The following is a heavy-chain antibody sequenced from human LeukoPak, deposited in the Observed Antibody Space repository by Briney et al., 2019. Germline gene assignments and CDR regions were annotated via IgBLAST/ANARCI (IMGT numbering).Heavy chain of an antibody. CDR1: GFTFSSYW. D-gene: IGHD3-22*01. V-gene: IGHV3-74*01. CDR3: ARDSLYYYDSSGYLSLGDAFDI. J-gene: IGHJ3*02. CDR2: INIDGSST. Sequence: GGSLRLSCAASGFTFSSYWMHWVRQAPGKGLVWVSRINIDGSSTSHADSVKGRFTISRDNAKNTLYLQMNSLRAEDTAVYYCARDSLYYYDSSGYLSLGDAFDIWGQGTMVTVSS.